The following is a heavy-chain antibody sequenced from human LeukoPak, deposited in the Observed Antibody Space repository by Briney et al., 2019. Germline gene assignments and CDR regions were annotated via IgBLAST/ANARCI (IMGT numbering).Heavy chain of an antibody. J-gene: IGHJ4*02. CDR1: GFIFTPYA. CDR2: ISSDGGGT. Sequence: GGSLRLSCSASGFIFTPYAMHWVRQAPGKGLEYVSAISSDGGGTYYTDSVKGRFTISRDNSKSTLYLQMSSLSPEDTAVYYCVRYTDSSYPDWGQGTLVTVSS. V-gene: IGHV3-64D*06. CDR3: VRYTDSSYPD. D-gene: IGHD1-14*01.